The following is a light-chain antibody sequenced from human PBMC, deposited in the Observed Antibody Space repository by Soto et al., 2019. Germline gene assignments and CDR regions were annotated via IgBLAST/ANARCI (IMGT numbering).Light chain of an antibody. CDR1: QSVNSN. CDR3: QQYNNWPLT. J-gene: IGKJ4*01. CDR2: GAS. Sequence: EIVLTQSPGTLSLSPGERATLSCRASQSVNSNLAWYQQKPGQAPRLLIYGASTRATGIPARFSGSGSGTEFTLTISSLQSEDFAVYYCQQYNNWPLTFGGGTKVEIK. V-gene: IGKV3-15*01.